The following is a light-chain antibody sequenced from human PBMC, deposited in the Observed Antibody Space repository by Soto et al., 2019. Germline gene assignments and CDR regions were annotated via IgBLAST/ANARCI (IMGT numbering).Light chain of an antibody. CDR1: QSVTSN. CDR2: GVS. V-gene: IGKV3-15*01. CDR3: QQYSQGPLT. Sequence: EIGMTHSPATLSVSPGEIATLSCRASQSVTSNLAWYQQKPGQAPRLLMYGVSTRATGIPARFGGSGSATEFTLTISSLQSEDFEVYYCQQYSQGPLTFGGGTKVDIK. J-gene: IGKJ4*01.